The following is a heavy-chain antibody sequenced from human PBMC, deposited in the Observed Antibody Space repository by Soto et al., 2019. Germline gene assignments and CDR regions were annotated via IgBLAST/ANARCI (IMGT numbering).Heavy chain of an antibody. CDR3: ARGDYHDRNDYYPLAY. J-gene: IGHJ4*02. CDR1: GYTFTSYV. D-gene: IGHD3-22*01. CDR2: INAGNGNT. V-gene: IGHV1-3*01. Sequence: ASVKVSCKASGYTFTSYVIHWVRQAPGQRLEWMGWINAGNGNTKYSQKFQGRVTIARDTSASTAYMELSSLRSEDTAVYYCARGDYHDRNDYYPLAYRSQGALVTVSS.